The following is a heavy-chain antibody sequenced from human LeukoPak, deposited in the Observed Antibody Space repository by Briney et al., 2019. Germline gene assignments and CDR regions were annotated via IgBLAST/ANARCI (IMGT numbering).Heavy chain of an antibody. D-gene: IGHD2-21*02. V-gene: IGHV3-11*04. CDR1: GFTFSDYN. CDR3: ARAELLSLDY. J-gene: IGHJ4*02. Sequence: GGSLRLSCAASGFTFSDYNMRWIRQAPGKGLEWVSSISRSGSTKYYADSVKGRFTISRDNSKNTLYLQMNSLRAEDTAAYYCARAELLSLDYWGQGTLVTVSS. CDR2: ISRSGSTK.